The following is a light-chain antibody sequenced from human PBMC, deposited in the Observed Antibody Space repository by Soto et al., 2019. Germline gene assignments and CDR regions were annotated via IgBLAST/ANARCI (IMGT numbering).Light chain of an antibody. CDR2: DAS. J-gene: IGKJ2*01. Sequence: EIVLTQSPGTLSLSPGERATLSCRASQSVASSNLAWYQQKPGQALRLLISDASSRATGIPDRFSGSGSGTDFTLTISRLEPEDFAVYYCQQYGSSLPYTFGQGTKLEIK. CDR3: QQYGSSLPYT. CDR1: QSVASSN. V-gene: IGKV3-20*01.